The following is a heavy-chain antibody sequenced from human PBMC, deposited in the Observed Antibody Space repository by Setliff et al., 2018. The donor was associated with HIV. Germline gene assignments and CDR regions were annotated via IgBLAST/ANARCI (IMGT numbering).Heavy chain of an antibody. CDR2: LHASGNT. D-gene: IGHD4-17*01. CDR3: ARVQMAYAAFDV. J-gene: IGHJ3*01. CDR1: GDSTSNSY. Sequence: SETLSLTCSVSGDSTSNSYWSWIRQPAGKGLEWIGRLHASGNTNYNPSLKSRVTMSIDTSKNQLSLRLTSVTAADTAVYYCARVQMAYAAFDVWGQGTMVTVSS. V-gene: IGHV4-4*07.